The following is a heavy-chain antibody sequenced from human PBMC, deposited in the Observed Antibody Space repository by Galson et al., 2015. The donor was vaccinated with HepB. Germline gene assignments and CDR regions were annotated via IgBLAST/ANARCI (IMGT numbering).Heavy chain of an antibody. CDR3: AKESYHGNRPREFDY. CDR1: GFAFSSYA. CDR2: ITGSGGAT. D-gene: IGHD4-23*01. Sequence: SLRLSCAASGFAFSSYAMSWVRQAPGKGLEWVSTITGSGGATYFADSLKGRFTISRDNSKNTLFLQMNSLRAEDTAVYYCAKESYHGNRPREFDYWGQGILVTVSS. V-gene: IGHV3-23*01. J-gene: IGHJ4*02.